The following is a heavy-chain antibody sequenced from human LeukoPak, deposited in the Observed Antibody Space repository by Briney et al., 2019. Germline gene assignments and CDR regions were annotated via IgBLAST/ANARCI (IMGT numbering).Heavy chain of an antibody. J-gene: IGHJ4*02. Sequence: SGGSLRLSCAASRFTVSNNYVNWVRQAPGKGLEWVSVIYSGGSTYYADSVKGRFTISRDNAKNSLYLQMNSLRAGDTAVYYCAIRRGEQLVSYYFDYWGQGTLVTVSS. V-gene: IGHV3-66*04. CDR3: AIRRGEQLVSYYFDY. CDR1: RFTVSNNY. CDR2: IYSGGST. D-gene: IGHD6-13*01.